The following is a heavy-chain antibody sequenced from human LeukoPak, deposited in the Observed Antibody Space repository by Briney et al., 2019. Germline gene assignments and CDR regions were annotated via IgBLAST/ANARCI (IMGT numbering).Heavy chain of an antibody. CDR2: IYTSGST. Sequence: PSQTLSLTCTVSGGSISSGSYYWSWIRQPAGKGLEWIGRIYTSGSTNYNPSLKSRVTISVDTSKNQFSLKLSSVTAADTAVYYCARRGYDILTWDWGQGTLVTVSS. D-gene: IGHD3-9*01. CDR1: GGSISSGSYY. J-gene: IGHJ4*02. V-gene: IGHV4-61*02. CDR3: ARRGYDILTWD.